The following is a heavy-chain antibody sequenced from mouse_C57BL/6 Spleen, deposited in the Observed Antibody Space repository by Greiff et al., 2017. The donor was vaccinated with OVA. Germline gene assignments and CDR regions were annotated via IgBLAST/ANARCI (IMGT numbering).Heavy chain of an antibody. D-gene: IGHD1-1*01. CDR2: ISDGGSYT. CDR1: GFTFSSYA. Sequence: EVQRVESGGGLVKPGGSLKLSCAASGFTFSSYAMSWVRQTPEKRLEWVATISDGGSYTYYPDNVKGRFTISRDNAKNNLYLQMSHLKSEDTAMYYCARDEWDYYVSYYFDYWGQGTTLTVSS. J-gene: IGHJ2*01. CDR3: ARDEWDYYVSYYFDY. V-gene: IGHV5-4*01.